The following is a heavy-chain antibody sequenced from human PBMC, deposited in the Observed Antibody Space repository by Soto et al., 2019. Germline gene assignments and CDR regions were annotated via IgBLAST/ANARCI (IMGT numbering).Heavy chain of an antibody. J-gene: IGHJ4*02. V-gene: IGHV3-30*03. D-gene: IGHD5-12*01. CDR1: GFTFSNHG. Sequence: HPGGSLRLSCAASGFTFSNHGFHWVRQAPGKGLEWVAEIPSDEDNKHYADSVTGRFTISRDKSKNTVYLQMSSLRAEDTAVYYCARNFGYSGHDATKYWGQGTLVTVSS. CDR3: ARNFGYSGHDATKY. CDR2: IPSDEDNK.